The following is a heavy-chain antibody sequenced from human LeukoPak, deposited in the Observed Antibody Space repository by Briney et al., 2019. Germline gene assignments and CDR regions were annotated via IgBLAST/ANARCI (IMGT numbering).Heavy chain of an antibody. CDR3: ARYYGDYNYYYYGMDV. CDR1: GGSFSGYY. V-gene: IGHV4-34*01. J-gene: IGHJ6*02. CDR2: INHSGST. D-gene: IGHD4-17*01. Sequence: PSETLSLTCAVYGGSFSGYYWSWIRQPPGKGLEWIGEINHSGSTNYNPSLKSRVTISVDTSKNQFSLKLSCVTAADTAVYYCARYYGDYNYYYYGMDVWGQGTTVTVSS.